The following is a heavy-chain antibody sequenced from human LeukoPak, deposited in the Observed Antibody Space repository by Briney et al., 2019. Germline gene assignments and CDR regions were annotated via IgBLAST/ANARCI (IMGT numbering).Heavy chain of an antibody. D-gene: IGHD3-3*01. CDR1: GGSISSSSYY. V-gene: IGHV4-39*01. Sequence: PSETLSLTCTVSGGSISSSSYYWGWIRQPPGKGLEWIGSIYYSGSTYYNPSLKSRVTISVDTSKNQFSLKLSSVTAADTAVYYCARLPITIFGVPHWGQGTLVTVSS. CDR2: IYYSGST. CDR3: ARLPITIFGVPH. J-gene: IGHJ4*02.